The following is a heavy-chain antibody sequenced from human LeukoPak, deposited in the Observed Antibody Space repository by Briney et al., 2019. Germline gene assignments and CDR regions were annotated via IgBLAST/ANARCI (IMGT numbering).Heavy chain of an antibody. J-gene: IGHJ4*02. CDR3: ARGYSVDY. V-gene: IGHV3-21*01. CDR2: ITTSSTYT. CDR1: GFSFSSYN. D-gene: IGHD3-10*01. Sequence: PGGSLRLSCAASGFSFSSYNMNWVRQAPGKVLEWVSSITTSSTYTFYADSVKGRFTISRDNAKNSPYLQMNSLRVEDTAVYYCARGYSVDYWGQGTLVTVSS.